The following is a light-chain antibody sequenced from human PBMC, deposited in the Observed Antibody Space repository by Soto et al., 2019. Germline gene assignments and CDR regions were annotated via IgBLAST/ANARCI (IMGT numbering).Light chain of an antibody. V-gene: IGKV3-20*01. J-gene: IGKJ1*01. CDR3: QQYGSSSWT. CDR1: QSVSSSY. Sequence: EIVFTHSPGTLSLSPGERATLSCRASQSVSSSYLAWYQQKPGQAPRLLIYGASSRATGIPDRFSGSGSGTDFTLTISRLEPEDFAVYYCQQYGSSSWTFGQGTKVDIK. CDR2: GAS.